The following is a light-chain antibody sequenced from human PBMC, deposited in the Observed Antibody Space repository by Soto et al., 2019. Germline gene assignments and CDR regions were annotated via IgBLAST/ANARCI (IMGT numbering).Light chain of an antibody. CDR2: GHS. CDR3: QSYDGSLGV. J-gene: IGLJ1*01. CDR1: SSNIGAGYD. V-gene: IGLV1-40*01. Sequence: QSVLTQPPSVSGAPGQRVTISCTGSSSNIGAGYDVHWYQQLPGTAPKLLIFGHSNRPSGVPDRFSGSKSGTSASLAITGSKAEDEADYYCQSYDGSLGVFGTGTKLTVL.